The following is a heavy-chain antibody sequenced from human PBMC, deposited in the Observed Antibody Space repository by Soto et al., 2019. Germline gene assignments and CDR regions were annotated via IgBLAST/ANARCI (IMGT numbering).Heavy chain of an antibody. CDR2: ISSNGGST. D-gene: IGHD2-15*01. CDR1: GFTFSNYA. V-gene: IGHV3-64*04. CDR3: AVAFQDCSGGSCYGYWYFDV. Sequence: GVSLRLFCSVFGFTFSNYAMHWVRQAPGKGLQYGSSISSNGGSTYYADSVKGRFTISRDDTKKKLYLQMNSLRAEDTAVYYCAVAFQDCSGGSCYGYWYFDVWGRGTLVTVSS. J-gene: IGHJ2*01.